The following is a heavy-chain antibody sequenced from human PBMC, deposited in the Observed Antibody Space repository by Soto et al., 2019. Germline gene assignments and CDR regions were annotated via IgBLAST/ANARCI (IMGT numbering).Heavy chain of an antibody. CDR2: ISYDGSNK. CDR3: AKAQPDYATVTTAISY. Sequence: QVQLVESGGGVVQPGRSLRLSCAASGFTFSSYGMHWVRQAPGKGLEWVAVISYDGSNKYYADSVKGRFTISRDNSKNTLYLQMNSLRAEDTAVYYCAKAQPDYATVTTAISYWGQGTLVTDSS. CDR1: GFTFSSYG. V-gene: IGHV3-30*18. J-gene: IGHJ4*02. D-gene: IGHD4-17*01.